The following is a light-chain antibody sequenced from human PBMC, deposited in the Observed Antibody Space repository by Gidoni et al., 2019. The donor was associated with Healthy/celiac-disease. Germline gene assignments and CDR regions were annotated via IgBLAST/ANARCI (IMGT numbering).Light chain of an antibody. CDR2: GAS. CDR1: QSVSSSY. J-gene: IGKJ2*03. CDR3: QQYDS. V-gene: IGKV3-20*01. Sequence: ESVLTQSPGTLSLSPGERATLSCRASQSVSSSYLAWYQQKPGQAPRLLIYGASSRATGIPDRFSGSGSGTDFTLTISRLEPEDFAVYYCQQYDSFXQXTKLEIK.